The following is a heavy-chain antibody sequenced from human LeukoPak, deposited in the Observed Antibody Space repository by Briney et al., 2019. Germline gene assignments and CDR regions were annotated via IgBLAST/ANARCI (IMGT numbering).Heavy chain of an antibody. CDR3: ARDPYYDFWSGGDFYYMDV. CDR1: GYTFTSYG. D-gene: IGHD3-3*01. CDR2: ISAYNGNT. J-gene: IGHJ6*03. V-gene: IGHV1-18*01. Sequence: GASVKVSCKASGYTFTSYGISWVRQAPGQGLEWMGWISAYNGNTNYAQKLQGRVTMTTDTSTSTAYMELRSLRSDDTAVYYCARDPYYDFWSGGDFYYMDVWGKGTTVTVSS.